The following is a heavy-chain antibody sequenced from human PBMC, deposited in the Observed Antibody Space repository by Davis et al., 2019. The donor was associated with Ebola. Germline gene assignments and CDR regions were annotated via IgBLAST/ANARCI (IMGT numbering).Heavy chain of an antibody. CDR1: GFSLSTSGVG. CDR2: IYWDDDK. V-gene: IGHV2-5*02. D-gene: IGHD6-19*01. Sequence: SGPTLVKPTQTLTLTCTFSGFSLSTSGVGVGWIRQPPGKALEWLALIYWDDDKRYSPSLKSRLTITKDTSKNQVVLTMTNMDPVDTATYYCAHTLSIFIAVAGTGWFDPWGQGTLVTVSS. CDR3: AHTLSIFIAVAGTGWFDP. J-gene: IGHJ5*02.